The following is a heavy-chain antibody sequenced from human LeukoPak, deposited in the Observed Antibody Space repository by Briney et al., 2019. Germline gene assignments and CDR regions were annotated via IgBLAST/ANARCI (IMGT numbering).Heavy chain of an antibody. Sequence: SETLSLTCAVYGGSFSGYYWSWIRQPPGKGLEWIASIYYSGSTYYNPSLKSRVTISVDTSKNQFSLKLSSVTAADTAVYYCARHNVVRGVINHYFDYWGQGTLVTVSS. J-gene: IGHJ4*02. CDR1: GGSFSGYY. CDR3: ARHNVVRGVINHYFDY. CDR2: IYYSGST. D-gene: IGHD3-10*01. V-gene: IGHV4-34*01.